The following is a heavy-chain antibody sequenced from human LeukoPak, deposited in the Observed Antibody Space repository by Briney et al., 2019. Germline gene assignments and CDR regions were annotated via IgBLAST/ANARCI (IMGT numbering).Heavy chain of an antibody. Sequence: GGSLRLSCAASGFTFSSYGMHWVRQAPGKGLEWVAFIRYDGSNKYYADSVKGRFTISRDNSKNTLYLQMNSLRAEDTAVYYCATPSSITGTRGYFDYWGQGTLVTVSS. J-gene: IGHJ4*02. CDR1: GFTFSSYG. D-gene: IGHD1-7*01. CDR2: IRYDGSNK. CDR3: ATPSSITGTRGYFDY. V-gene: IGHV3-30*02.